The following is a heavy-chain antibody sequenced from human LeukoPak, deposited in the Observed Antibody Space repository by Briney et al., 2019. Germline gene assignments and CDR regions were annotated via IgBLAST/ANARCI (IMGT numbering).Heavy chain of an antibody. CDR1: GGSISSYY. CDR2: IYYSGST. V-gene: IGHV4-59*01. J-gene: IGHJ5*02. D-gene: IGHD6-19*01. Sequence: SETLSLTCTVSGGSISSYYWSWIRQPPGKGLEWIGYIYYSGSTNYNPSLKSRVTISVDTSKNQFSLKLSSVTAAGTAVYYCARAYSSGWYDWFDPWGQGTLVTVSS. CDR3: ARAYSSGWYDWFDP.